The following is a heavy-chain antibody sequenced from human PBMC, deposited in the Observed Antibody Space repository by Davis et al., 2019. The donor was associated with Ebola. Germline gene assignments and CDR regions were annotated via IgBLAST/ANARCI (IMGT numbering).Heavy chain of an antibody. J-gene: IGHJ4*02. V-gene: IGHV4-39*01. Sequence: MPSETLSLTCTVSGGSISSSSYYWGWTRQPPGKGLEWIGSIYYSGSTYYNPSLKSRVTISVDTSKNQFSLKLSSVTAADTAVYYCASPHSREDYYDSGSYFKFDYWGQGTLVTVSA. CDR1: GGSISSSSYY. CDR2: IYYSGST. CDR3: ASPHSREDYYDSGSYFKFDY. D-gene: IGHD3-10*01.